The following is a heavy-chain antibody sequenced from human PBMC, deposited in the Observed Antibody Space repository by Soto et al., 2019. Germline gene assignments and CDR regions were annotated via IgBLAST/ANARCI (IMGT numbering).Heavy chain of an antibody. CDR3: AKDPSSSSGGDVDY. CDR2: ISGSGGST. J-gene: IGHJ4*02. D-gene: IGHD6-6*01. Sequence: EVQLLESGGDLIQPGGSLRLSCVASGITFGSRAMSWVRQAPGKGLEWVSAISGSGGSTYYADSVKGRFTISRDNSKNTLYLQMNSLRVEDTAVYYCAKDPSSSSGGDVDYWGQGTLVTVSS. V-gene: IGHV3-23*01. CDR1: GITFGSRA.